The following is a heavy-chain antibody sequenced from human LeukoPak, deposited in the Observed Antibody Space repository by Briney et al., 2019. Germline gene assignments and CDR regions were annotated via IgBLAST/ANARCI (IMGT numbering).Heavy chain of an antibody. J-gene: IGHJ4*02. D-gene: IGHD3-22*01. V-gene: IGHV3-30-3*01. CDR2: ISYDGGKK. Sequence: PGGSLRLSCAASGVTFSRYAMDWVRQAPGKGVEWGAVISYDGGKKYYADSVKGGFTIYRDNSKNTLYGQMNKLREEERAVYYCARDKGTGYYDRWRCYFDYSGQGTLVTVSS. CDR3: ARDKGTGYYDRWRCYFDY. CDR1: GVTFSRYA.